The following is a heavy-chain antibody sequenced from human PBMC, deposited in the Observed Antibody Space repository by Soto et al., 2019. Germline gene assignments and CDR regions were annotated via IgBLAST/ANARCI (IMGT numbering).Heavy chain of an antibody. CDR3: ARDPIVGAMGNWFDP. J-gene: IGHJ5*02. CDR1: GYTFTGYY. Sequence: SVKVSCKASGYTFTGYYMHWVRQAPGQGLEWMGWINPNSGGTNYAQKFQGRVTMTRDTSISTAYMELSRLRSDDTAVYYCARDPIVGAMGNWFDPWGQGTLVTV. V-gene: IGHV1-2*02. CDR2: INPNSGGT. D-gene: IGHD1-26*01.